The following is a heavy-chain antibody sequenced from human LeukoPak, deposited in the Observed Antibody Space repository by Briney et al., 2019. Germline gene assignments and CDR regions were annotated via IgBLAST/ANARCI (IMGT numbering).Heavy chain of an antibody. Sequence: SETLSLTCTVSGGSISSGDYYWSWIRQPPGKGRVWIGYIYYSGSTYYNPSLKSRVTISVDTSKNQFSLKLSSVTAADTAVYYCARDSHRITIFGVVIGAFDIWGQGTMVTVSS. CDR2: IYYSGST. D-gene: IGHD3-3*01. CDR1: GGSISSGDYY. CDR3: ARDSHRITIFGVVIGAFDI. V-gene: IGHV4-30-4*08. J-gene: IGHJ3*02.